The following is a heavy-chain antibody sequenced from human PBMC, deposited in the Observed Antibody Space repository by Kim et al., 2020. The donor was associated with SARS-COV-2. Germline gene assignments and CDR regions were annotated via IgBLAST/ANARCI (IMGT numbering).Heavy chain of an antibody. Sequence: DGSQIYYVDCVKGRFTISRDNTKNSLYLQMNGRRAEDTAVYYCSRSDDYWGQGTLVTVSS. J-gene: IGHJ4*02. CDR2: DGSQI. V-gene: IGHV3-7*01. CDR3: SRSDDY.